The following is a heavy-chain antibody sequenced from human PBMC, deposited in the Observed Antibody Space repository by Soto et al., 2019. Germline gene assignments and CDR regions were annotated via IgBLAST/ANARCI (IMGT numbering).Heavy chain of an antibody. CDR3: AKNWNWGSLVH. D-gene: IGHD7-27*01. Sequence: SETLSLTCTVSGDSISTDYWSWIRQSPGKGLEWIGFIYYGGSTNYNPFLKSRVNISVDTPKNQFSLKLSSVTAADTAVYYCAKNWNWGSLVHWGQGTLVTVS. J-gene: IGHJ4*02. CDR1: GDSISTDY. CDR2: IYYGGST. V-gene: IGHV4-59*08.